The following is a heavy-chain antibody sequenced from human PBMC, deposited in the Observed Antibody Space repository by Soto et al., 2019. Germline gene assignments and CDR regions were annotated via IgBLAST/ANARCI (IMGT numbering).Heavy chain of an antibody. CDR3: TTDEWE. CDR1: GFDFSNGW. J-gene: IGHJ4*02. Sequence: ELQLVESGGGLVKPGGSLRLSCAASGFDFSNGWMSWVRQAPGKGLEWVGRIKSKIHGGTTDYAAPVKGRFTISRADSKTTLYLQMNSLKIKDTAVYYCTTDEWEWCQGNLVTVSS. V-gene: IGHV3-15*05. D-gene: IGHD1-26*01. CDR2: IKSKIHGGTT.